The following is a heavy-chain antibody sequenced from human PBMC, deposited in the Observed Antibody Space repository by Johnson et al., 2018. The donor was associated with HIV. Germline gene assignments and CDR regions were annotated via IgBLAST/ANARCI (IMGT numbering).Heavy chain of an antibody. CDR2: IHWNGGST. D-gene: IGHD3-22*01. CDR1: GFTLDDYG. CDR3: ARDLGSGYNDAFDI. J-gene: IGHJ3*02. Sequence: VQLVESGGGLVQPGGSLRLSCAASGFTLDDYGMAWVRQAPGKGLEWVSGIHWNGGSTGYADSVKGRFTISRDNAKNSLYLQMNSLRAEDTALYYCARDLGSGYNDAFDIWGQGTMVTISS. V-gene: IGHV3-20*04.